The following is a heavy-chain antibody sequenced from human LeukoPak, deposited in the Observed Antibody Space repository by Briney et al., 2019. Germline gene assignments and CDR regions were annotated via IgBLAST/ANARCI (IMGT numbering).Heavy chain of an antibody. Sequence: PGGSLRLSCAASGFTFSSYAMHWVRQAPGKGLEWVAVISYDGSNKYYADSVKGRFTISRDNSKNTLYLQMNSLRAEDTAVYYCARLGTYGDSTGSNWGQGTPVTVSS. D-gene: IGHD4-17*01. V-gene: IGHV3-30-3*01. CDR1: GFTFSSYA. CDR2: ISYDGSNK. J-gene: IGHJ4*02. CDR3: ARLGTYGDSTGSN.